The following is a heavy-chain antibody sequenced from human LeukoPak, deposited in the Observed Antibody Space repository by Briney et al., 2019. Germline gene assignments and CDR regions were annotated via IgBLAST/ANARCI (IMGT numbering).Heavy chain of an antibody. D-gene: IGHD2-8*01. CDR3: ARAGRGFTYGYSDS. V-gene: IGHV3-11*01. Sequence: GGSLRLSCEASGFSFSDYYMTWIRQAPGKGLEWVSYISPSGSTIRNADSVKGRFTISRDDTRNSLYLQMSSLRADDTAVYYCARAGRGFTYGYSDSWGQGTLVTVSS. CDR2: ISPSGSTI. CDR1: GFSFSDYY. J-gene: IGHJ4*02.